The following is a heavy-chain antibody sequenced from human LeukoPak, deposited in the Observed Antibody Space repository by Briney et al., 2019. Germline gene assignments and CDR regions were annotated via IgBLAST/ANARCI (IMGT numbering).Heavy chain of an antibody. CDR1: GDFMTAYY. D-gene: IGHD2-21*02. CDR3: ASNTATVFDY. Sequence: SETLSLTCTVSGDFMTAYYWSWIRQPPGKGLEWIGYVYYSGSTEYHPSLRSRVTMSLEMSKHQFSLNLTSVTAADTAVYYCASNTATVFDYWGQGALVTVSS. V-gene: IGHV4-59*01. J-gene: IGHJ4*02. CDR2: VYYSGST.